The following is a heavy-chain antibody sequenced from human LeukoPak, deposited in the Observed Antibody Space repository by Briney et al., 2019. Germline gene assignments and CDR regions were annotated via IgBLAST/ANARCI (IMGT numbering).Heavy chain of an antibody. CDR3: ARLLHDSRGYYYFDY. CDR2: IYYSKNT. Sequence: KPSETLSLTCTVSGGSISSSSAYWGWIRQPPGKGLEWIGSIYYSKNTYYNPSLKSRVTMSVDTSKSQFSLKVSSVTAADTAVYYCARLLHDSRGYYYFDYWGQGTLVIVSS. V-gene: IGHV4-39*01. CDR1: GGSISSSSAY. J-gene: IGHJ4*02. D-gene: IGHD3-22*01.